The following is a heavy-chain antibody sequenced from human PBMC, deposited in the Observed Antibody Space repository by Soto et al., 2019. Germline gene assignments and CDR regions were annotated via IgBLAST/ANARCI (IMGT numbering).Heavy chain of an antibody. CDR1: GGTFSSYT. J-gene: IGHJ6*03. D-gene: IGHD6-6*01. Sequence: QVQLVQSGAEVKKPGSSVKVSCKASGGTFSSYTISWVRQAPGQGLEWMGRIIPILGIANYAQKFQGRVTITADKSTSTAYMELSSLRSEDTAVYYCARDSGSSGDYYHYMDVWGKGTTVTVSS. CDR3: ARDSGSSGDYYHYMDV. CDR2: IIPILGIA. V-gene: IGHV1-69*08.